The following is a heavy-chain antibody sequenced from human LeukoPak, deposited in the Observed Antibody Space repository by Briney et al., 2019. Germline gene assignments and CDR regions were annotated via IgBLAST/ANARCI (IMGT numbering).Heavy chain of an antibody. CDR3: ARAHYADDAFDI. J-gene: IGHJ3*02. CDR1: GFTFSSYG. V-gene: IGHV3-30*02. Sequence: GGSLRLSCAASGFTFSSYGMHWVRQAPGKGLEWVAFIRYDGSNKYYADSVKGRFTISRDNAKNSLYLQMNSLRAEDTAVYYCARAHYADDAFDIWGQGTMVTVSS. CDR2: IRYDGSNK. D-gene: IGHD4-17*01.